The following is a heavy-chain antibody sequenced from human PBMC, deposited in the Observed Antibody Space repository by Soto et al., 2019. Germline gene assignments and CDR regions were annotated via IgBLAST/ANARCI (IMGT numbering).Heavy chain of an antibody. CDR1: GGSFSFYY. D-gene: IGHD2-2*01. J-gene: IGHJ4*02. Sequence: SETLSLTCAVQGGSFSFYYWNWIRQAPGKGLEWIGEILHSGTTNYNPSLKSRLTMSVDTSKKQFSLRLNSVTAADTAVYYCAVTGYSSSLVPSPLDWGRGTLVTVSS. CDR3: AVTGYSSSLVPSPLD. V-gene: IGHV4-34*12. CDR2: ILHSGTT.